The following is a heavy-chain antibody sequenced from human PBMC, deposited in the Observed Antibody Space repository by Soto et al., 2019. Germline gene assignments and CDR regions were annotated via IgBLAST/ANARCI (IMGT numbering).Heavy chain of an antibody. J-gene: IGHJ6*03. CDR3: ARDTAVTTYYYYMDV. CDR1: GYTFTSYY. D-gene: IGHD4-17*01. Sequence: ASVKVSCKASGYTFTSYYMHWVRQAPGQGLEWMGIINPSGGSTSYAQKFQGRVTMTRDTSTSTVYMELSSLRSEDTAVYYCARDTAVTTYYYYMDVWGKGTTVTVSS. CDR2: INPSGGST. V-gene: IGHV1-46*03.